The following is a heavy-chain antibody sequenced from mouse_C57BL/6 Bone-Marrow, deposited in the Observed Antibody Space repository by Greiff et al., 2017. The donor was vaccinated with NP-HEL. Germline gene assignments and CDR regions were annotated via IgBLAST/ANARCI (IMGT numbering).Heavy chain of an antibody. CDR2: ISNGGGST. J-gene: IGHJ4*01. CDR3: AREGVRLYAMDY. Sequence: EVKLVESGGGLVQPGGSLKLSCAASGFTFSDYYMYWVRQTPEKRLEWVAYISNGGGSTYYPDTVKGRFTISRDNAKNTLYLQMSRLKSEDTAMYYCAREGVRLYAMDYWGQGTSVTVSS. D-gene: IGHD1-2*01. V-gene: IGHV5-12*01. CDR1: GFTFSDYY.